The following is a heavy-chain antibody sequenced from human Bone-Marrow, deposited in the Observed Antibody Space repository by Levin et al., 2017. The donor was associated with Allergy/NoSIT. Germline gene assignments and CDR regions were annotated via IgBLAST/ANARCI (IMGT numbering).Heavy chain of an antibody. D-gene: IGHD6-13*01. V-gene: IGHV5-51*01. CDR3: AIGAAGYYFDY. J-gene: IGHJ4*02. CDR2: IYPGDSDT. CDR1: GYSFTSYW. Sequence: AASVKVSCKGSGYSFTSYWIGWVRQMPGKGLEWMGIIYPGDSDTRYSPSFQGQVTISADKSISTAYLQWSSLKASDTAMYYCAIGAAGYYFDYWGQGTLVTVSS.